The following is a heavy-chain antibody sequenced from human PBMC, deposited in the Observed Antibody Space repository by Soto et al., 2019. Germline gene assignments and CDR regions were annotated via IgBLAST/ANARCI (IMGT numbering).Heavy chain of an antibody. V-gene: IGHV1-69*01. CDR1: GGIFSTYA. J-gene: IGHJ4*02. CDR3: ARDRDDYGSGNYYNRIDF. D-gene: IGHD3-10*01. Sequence: QVQLVQSGAEVKKPGSSVKVSCKASGGIFSTYAISWLRQAPGQGLEWMGGIIPIFGTPNYAPRFQGRVTITADEATSTAYMELSRLRSEDTAVYYCARDRDDYGSGNYYNRIDFWGQGTLVTGSS. CDR2: IIPIFGTP.